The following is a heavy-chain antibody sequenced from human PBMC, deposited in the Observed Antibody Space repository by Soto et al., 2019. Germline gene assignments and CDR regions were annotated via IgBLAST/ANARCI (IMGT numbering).Heavy chain of an antibody. J-gene: IGHJ4*02. CDR1: GGSIRGHS. CDR2: IYPSGST. V-gene: IGHV4-4*07. Sequence: QVTLQESGPGLVKPSETLSVTCTVSGGSIRGHSWIWIRQPAGKGLEWIGHIYPSGSTSYNPSLRSRVTMSLDASSNQIFLNLTSVTAADTAVFYCVRGRSYSVYDFWGPGPLVTVSS. CDR3: VRGRSYSVYDF. D-gene: IGHD5-12*01.